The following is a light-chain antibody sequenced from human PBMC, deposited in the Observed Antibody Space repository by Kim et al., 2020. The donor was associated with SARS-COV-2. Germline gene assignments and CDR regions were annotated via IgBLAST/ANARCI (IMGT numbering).Light chain of an antibody. CDR1: SSDIGGFNY. Sequence: QSVLTQPASVSGSPGQSITISCTGTSSDIGGFNYVSWYQQYPGKAPKLMIHDVSQRPSGISTRFSASKSGNTASLTISGLQAEDEADYYCASYTSSSTLLFGGGTKVTVL. CDR3: ASYTSSSTLL. CDR2: DVS. J-gene: IGLJ3*02. V-gene: IGLV2-14*01.